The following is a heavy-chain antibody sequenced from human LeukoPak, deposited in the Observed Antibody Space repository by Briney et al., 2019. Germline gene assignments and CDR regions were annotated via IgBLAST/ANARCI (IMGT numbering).Heavy chain of an antibody. CDR2: ISGSGGST. J-gene: IGHJ4*02. Sequence: GRSLRLSCAASGFTFSNYGMHWVRQAPGKGLEWVSAISGSGGSTYYADSVKGRFTISRDNSKNTLYLQLNSLRAEDTAVYYCAKDKYNWNYGEFDYWGQGTLVTVSS. CDR3: AKDKYNWNYGEFDY. D-gene: IGHD1-7*01. V-gene: IGHV3-23*01. CDR1: GFTFSNYG.